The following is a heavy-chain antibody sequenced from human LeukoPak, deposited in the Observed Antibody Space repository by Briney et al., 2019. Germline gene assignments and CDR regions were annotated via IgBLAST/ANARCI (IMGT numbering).Heavy chain of an antibody. Sequence: SETLSLTCTVSGGSISSYYWSWIRQPPAQGLERIGYIYYSGSTNYNHSLKSRVTISVDTSKHLFSLKLSSVTAADTAVYYCARGNSNYVPATWGQGTLVTVSS. J-gene: IGHJ4*02. V-gene: IGHV4-59*01. CDR2: IYYSGST. CDR3: ARGNSNYVPAT. D-gene: IGHD4-11*01. CDR1: GGSISSYY.